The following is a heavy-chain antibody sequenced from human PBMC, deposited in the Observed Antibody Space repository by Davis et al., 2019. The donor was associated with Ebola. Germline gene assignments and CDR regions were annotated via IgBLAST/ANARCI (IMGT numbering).Heavy chain of an antibody. CDR2: ISWSSGSI. D-gene: IGHD6-13*01. CDR1: GFTFDDYA. J-gene: IGHJ4*02. Sequence: SLKISCAASGFTFDDYAMHWVRQAPGKGLEWVSGISWSSGSIGYADSVKGRFTISRDNAKNSLYLQMNSLRAEDTALYYCAKVLSQYSSSWYAPFDYWGQGTLVTVSS. V-gene: IGHV3-9*01. CDR3: AKVLSQYSSSWYAPFDY.